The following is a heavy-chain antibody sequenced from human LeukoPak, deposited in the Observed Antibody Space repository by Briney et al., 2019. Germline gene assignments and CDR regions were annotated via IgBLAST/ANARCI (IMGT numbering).Heavy chain of an antibody. J-gene: IGHJ4*02. CDR1: GFTFSSYS. CDR3: AKELVGATSPFDY. Sequence: GGSLRLSCAASGFTFSSYSMNWVRQAPGKGLEWVSYISSSSSTIYYADSVKGRFTISRDNSKNTLYLQMNSLTVEDTAVYYCAKELVGATSPFDYWGQGTLVTVSS. CDR2: ISSSSSTI. V-gene: IGHV3-48*01. D-gene: IGHD1-26*01.